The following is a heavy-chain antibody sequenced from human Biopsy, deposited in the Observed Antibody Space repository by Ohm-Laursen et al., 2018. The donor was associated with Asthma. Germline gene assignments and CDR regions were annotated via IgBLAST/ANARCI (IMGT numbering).Heavy chain of an antibody. CDR2: INSVFGTT. Sequence: GASVTVSCKSLGGTFNTYVIGWVRQDPGHGLEWKGGINSVFGTTTYPQKFQDRVTITADDSTSTVYMELSSLRSEDTAVYYCARKAGSCISRTCYSLDFWGQGTLVTVSS. D-gene: IGHD2-2*01. CDR1: GGTFNTYV. J-gene: IGHJ4*02. CDR3: ARKAGSCISRTCYSLDF. V-gene: IGHV1-69*13.